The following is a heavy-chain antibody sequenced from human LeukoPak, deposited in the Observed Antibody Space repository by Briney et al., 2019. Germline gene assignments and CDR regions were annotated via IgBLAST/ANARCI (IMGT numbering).Heavy chain of an antibody. J-gene: IGHJ4*02. V-gene: IGHV3-30-3*01. CDR2: ISYDGSNK. CDR3: ARGLILVVQGAIDY. CDR1: GFTFSSYA. D-gene: IGHD2-2*02. Sequence: PGGSLRLSCAASGFTFSSYAMHWVRQAPGKGLEWVAVISYDGSNKYYADSVKGRFTISRDNSKNTLYLQMNSLRAEDTAVYYCARGLILVVQGAIDYWGQGVLVTVSS.